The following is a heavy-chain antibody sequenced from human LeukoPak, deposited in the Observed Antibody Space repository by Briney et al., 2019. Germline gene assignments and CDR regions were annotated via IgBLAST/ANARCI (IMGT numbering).Heavy chain of an antibody. J-gene: IGHJ4*02. D-gene: IGHD1/OR15-1a*01. CDR2: IHYGGTT. CDR3: AEEQYGAPYS. V-gene: IGHV4-39*01. Sequence: SETLSLTCTVSGGSISTTSFYGGWIRQPPGKGLEWIGSIHYGGTTFYSPSLKSRVTISIDTSTKQFFLKVTSVTAADTAVYYCAEEQYGAPYSWGQGTLVTVSS. CDR1: GGSISTTSFY.